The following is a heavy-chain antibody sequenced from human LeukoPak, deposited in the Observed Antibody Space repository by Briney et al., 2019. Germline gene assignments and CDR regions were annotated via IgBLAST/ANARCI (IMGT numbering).Heavy chain of an antibody. J-gene: IGHJ5*02. D-gene: IGHD1-26*01. CDR2: IYYSGST. CDR1: GGSISSYY. V-gene: IGHV4-59*01. Sequence: WETLSLTCTVSGGSISSYYWSWIRQPPGKGLEWIGYIYYSGSTNYNPSLKSRVTISVDTSKNQFSLKLSSVTAADTAVYYCARDPGSIVGATRGWFDPWGQGTLVTVSS. CDR3: ARDPGSIVGATRGWFDP.